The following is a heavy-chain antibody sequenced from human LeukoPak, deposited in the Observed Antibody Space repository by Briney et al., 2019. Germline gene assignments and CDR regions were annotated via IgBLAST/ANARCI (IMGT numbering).Heavy chain of an antibody. CDR1: GFTFSSYG. D-gene: IGHD1-26*01. V-gene: IGHV3-30*18. CDR3: AKEGIVGASNY. J-gene: IGHJ4*02. CDR2: ISYDGSNK. Sequence: GGSLRLSCAASGFTFSSYGMHWVRQAPGKGLGWVAVISYDGSNKYYADSVKGRFTISRDNSKNTLYLQMNSLRAEDTAVYYCAKEGIVGASNYWGQGTLVTVSS.